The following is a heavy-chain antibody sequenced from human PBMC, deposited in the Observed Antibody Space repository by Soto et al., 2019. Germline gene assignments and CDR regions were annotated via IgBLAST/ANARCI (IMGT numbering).Heavy chain of an antibody. CDR2: IYHSGST. CDR1: GGSMSSSTYF. CDR3: ARGVRGRKIFDY. J-gene: IGHJ4*02. V-gene: IGHV4-39*07. D-gene: IGHD3-10*01. Sequence: SETLSLTCTVSGGSMSSSTYFWGWIRQPLGKALEWIGIIYHSGSTYYNPSLKSRVIISVDTSKIRFSLKLSSVTASDTAVYSCARGVRGRKIFDYWGQGALVTVSS.